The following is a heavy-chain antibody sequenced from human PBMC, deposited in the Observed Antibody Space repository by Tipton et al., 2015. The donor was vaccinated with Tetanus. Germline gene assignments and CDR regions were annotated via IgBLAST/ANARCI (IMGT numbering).Heavy chain of an antibody. CDR1: GFTITNYA. CDR2: ISGSGGST. CDR3: AKEVSGVDYGMDV. D-gene: IGHD1-26*01. V-gene: IGHV3-23*01. J-gene: IGHJ6*02. Sequence: SLRLSCAASGFTITNYAMSWVRQAPGKGLEWVSAISGSGGSTYYADSVKGRFTISRDNSKNTLYLQMNSLRAEDTAVYYCAKEVSGVDYGMDVWGQGTTVTVSS.